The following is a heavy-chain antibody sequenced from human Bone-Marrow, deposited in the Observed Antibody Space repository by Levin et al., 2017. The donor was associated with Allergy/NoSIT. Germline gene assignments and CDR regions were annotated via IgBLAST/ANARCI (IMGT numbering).Heavy chain of an antibody. Sequence: PSETLSLTCTVSGGSISSSSYYWGWIRQPPGKGLEWIGSIFNSGSTSYNPSLKSRVTISLDTSKNQFSLKLRSVTAADTAVYYWARYYDYWNEDLVWGQGILVTVSS. V-gene: IGHV4-39*07. CDR2: IFNSGST. CDR3: ARYYDYWNEDLV. J-gene: IGHJ4*02. D-gene: IGHD3-3*01. CDR1: GGSISSSSYY.